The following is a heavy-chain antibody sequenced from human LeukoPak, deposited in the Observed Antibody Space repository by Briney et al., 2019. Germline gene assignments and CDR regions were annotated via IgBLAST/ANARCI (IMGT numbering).Heavy chain of an antibody. CDR2: ISSSSSYI. Sequence: GGSLRLSCAASGFTFSSYSMNWVRQAPGKGLEWVSSISSSSSYIYYADSVKGRFTISRDNAKNSLYLQMNSLRAEDTAVYYCASTLITAAATNWFDPWGQGTLVTVSS. J-gene: IGHJ5*02. V-gene: IGHV3-21*01. CDR1: GFTFSSYS. CDR3: ASTLITAAATNWFDP. D-gene: IGHD6-13*01.